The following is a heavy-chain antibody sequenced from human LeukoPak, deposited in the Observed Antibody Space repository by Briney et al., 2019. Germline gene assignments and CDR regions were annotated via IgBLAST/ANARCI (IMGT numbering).Heavy chain of an antibody. CDR3: ARGREITDFDY. J-gene: IGHJ4*02. CDR2: INPNSGGT. CDR1: GYTFTGYY. V-gene: IGHV1-2*02. D-gene: IGHD1-14*01. Sequence: GASVKVSCKASGYTFTGYYMHWVRQAPGQGLEWMGWINPNSGGTNYAQKFQGRVTMTRDTSTSTVYMELSSLRSEDTAVYYCARGREITDFDYWGQGTLVTVSS.